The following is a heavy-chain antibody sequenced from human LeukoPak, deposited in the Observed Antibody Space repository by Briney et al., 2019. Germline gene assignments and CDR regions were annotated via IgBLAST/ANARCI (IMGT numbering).Heavy chain of an antibody. Sequence: PSETLSLTRTVSGGSVSSDYWSWIRQPPGKGLEWIGYIYYSGSTNYNPSLKSRVTISVDTSKNQFSLKLNPITTADTAVYYCARVRLSGTYLDAFDIWGQGTMVTVSS. J-gene: IGHJ3*02. CDR2: IYYSGST. CDR3: ARVRLSGTYLDAFDI. D-gene: IGHD1-26*01. CDR1: GGSVSSDY. V-gene: IGHV4-59*02.